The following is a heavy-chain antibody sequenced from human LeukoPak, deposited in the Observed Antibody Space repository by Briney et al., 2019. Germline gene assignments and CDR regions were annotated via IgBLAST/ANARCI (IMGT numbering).Heavy chain of an antibody. D-gene: IGHD2-2*02. J-gene: IGHJ6*02. CDR1: GYTFTCYG. V-gene: IGHV1-18*01. Sequence: ASVKVSCKASGYTFTCYGISWVRQAPGQGLEWMGWISAYNGNTNYAQKLQGRVTMTTDTSTSTAYMELRSLRSDDTAVYYCARDAYCSSTSCYIDYYYGMDVWGRGTTVTVSS. CDR3: ARDAYCSSTSCYIDYYYGMDV. CDR2: ISAYNGNT.